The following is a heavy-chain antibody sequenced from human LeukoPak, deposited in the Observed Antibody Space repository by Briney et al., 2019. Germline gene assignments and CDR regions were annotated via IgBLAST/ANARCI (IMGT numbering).Heavy chain of an antibody. CDR3: ARGGTVTSPHYYYYYVDV. Sequence: GASVKVSCKASGGTFSSYAISWVRQAPGQGLEWMGGIIPIFGTANYAQKFQGRVTITADESTSTAYMELSSLRSEDTAVYYCARGGTVTSPHYYYYYVDVWGKGTTVTVSS. V-gene: IGHV1-69*13. D-gene: IGHD4-11*01. CDR1: GGTFSSYA. J-gene: IGHJ6*03. CDR2: IIPIFGTA.